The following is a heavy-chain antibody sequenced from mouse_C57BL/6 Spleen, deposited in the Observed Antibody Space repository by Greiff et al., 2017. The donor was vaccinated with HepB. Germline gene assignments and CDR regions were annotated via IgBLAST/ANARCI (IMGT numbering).Heavy chain of an antibody. CDR3: ARGDITTVVGAWFAY. Sequence: VQLQESGAELVRPGSSVKLSCKASGYTFTSYWMHWVKQRPIQGLERIGNIDPSDSETHYNQKFKDKATLTVDTASSTAYMQLSSLTSEDSAVYYCARGDITTVVGAWFAYWGQGTLVTVSA. V-gene: IGHV1-52*01. J-gene: IGHJ3*01. D-gene: IGHD1-1*01. CDR1: GYTFTSYW. CDR2: IDPSDSET.